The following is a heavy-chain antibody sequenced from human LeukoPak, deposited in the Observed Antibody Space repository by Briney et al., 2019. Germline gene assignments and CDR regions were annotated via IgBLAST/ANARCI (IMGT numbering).Heavy chain of an antibody. CDR2: IYYSGST. D-gene: IGHD2/OR15-2a*01. V-gene: IGHV4-59*01. CDR1: GGSISSYY. Sequence: SETLSLTCTVSGGSISSYYWSWIRQPPGKGLEWIGYIYYSGSTNYNPSLKSRVTISVDTSKNQFSVKLSSVTAADTAVYYCARDGFSASDAFDIWGQGTMVTVSS. J-gene: IGHJ3*02. CDR3: ARDGFSASDAFDI.